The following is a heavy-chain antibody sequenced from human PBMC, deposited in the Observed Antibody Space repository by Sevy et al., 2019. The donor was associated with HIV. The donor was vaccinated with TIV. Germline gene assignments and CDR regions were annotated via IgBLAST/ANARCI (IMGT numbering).Heavy chain of an antibody. CDR1: GYSFTSYW. V-gene: IGHV5-51*01. J-gene: IGHJ3*02. CDR3: ARQMYSSSWYRRGAFDI. D-gene: IGHD6-13*01. Sequence: GESLKISCKGSGYSFTSYWIGWVRQMPGKGLEWMGIIYPGDSDTRYSPSFQGQVTISADKSISTAHLQWSSLKASDTAMYYCARQMYSSSWYRRGAFDIWGQGTMVTVSS. CDR2: IYPGDSDT.